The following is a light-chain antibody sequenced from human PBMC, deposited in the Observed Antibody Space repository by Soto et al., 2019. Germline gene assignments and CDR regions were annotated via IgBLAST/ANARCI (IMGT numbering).Light chain of an antibody. Sequence: QPVLTQPASVSGPPGQSITISCTGTSSDVGGYNYVSWYQQHPGKAPKLLIYDVSNRPSVVSNRFSGSKSGNTASLTISGLQAEDEADYYCNSYTSSSNLVFGGGTKLTVL. J-gene: IGLJ3*02. CDR3: NSYTSSSNLV. CDR2: DVS. V-gene: IGLV2-14*01. CDR1: SSDVGGYNY.